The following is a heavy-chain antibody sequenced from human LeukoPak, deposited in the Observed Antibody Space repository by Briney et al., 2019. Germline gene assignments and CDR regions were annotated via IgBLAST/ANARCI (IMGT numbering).Heavy chain of an antibody. V-gene: IGHV1-24*01. CDR2: FDPEDGET. CDR3: ATDYGSGSYYHDAFDI. CDR1: GYTLTELS. Sequence: ASVKVSCKVSGYTLTELSMHWVRQAPGKGLEWMGGFDPEDGETIYAQKFQGRVTMTEDTSTDTAYMELSSLRSEDTALYYCATDYGSGSYYHDAFDIWGQGTMVTVSS. D-gene: IGHD3-10*01. J-gene: IGHJ3*02.